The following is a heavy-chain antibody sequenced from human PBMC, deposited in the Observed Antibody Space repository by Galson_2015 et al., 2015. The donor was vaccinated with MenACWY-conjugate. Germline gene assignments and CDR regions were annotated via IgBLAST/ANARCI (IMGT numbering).Heavy chain of an antibody. V-gene: IGHV3-23*01. CDR1: GFTFSSYA. CDR3: ARDRGGWNSLR. CDR2: VSGSGDNT. Sequence: SLRLSCAASGFTFSSYAMSWVRQTPGKGLEWVSAVSGSGDNTYYADSVKSRFTISRDNSKNTLDLQMNSLRVEDTAVYYCARDRGGWNSLRWGQGTTVTVSS. D-gene: IGHD1-7*01. J-gene: IGHJ6*02.